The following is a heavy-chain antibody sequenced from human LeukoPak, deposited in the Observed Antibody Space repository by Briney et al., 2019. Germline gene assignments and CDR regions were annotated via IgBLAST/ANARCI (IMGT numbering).Heavy chain of an antibody. V-gene: IGHV4-31*03. CDR2: IYYSGST. J-gene: IGHJ4*02. D-gene: IGHD3-22*01. Sequence: SQTLSLTCTVSGGSISSGGYYWSWIRQHPGKGLEWIGYIYYSGSTYYNPSLKSRVTISVDTSKNQFSLKLSSVTAADTAVYYCASAHYYESSGIIDYWGQGTLVTVSS. CDR1: GGSISSGGYY. CDR3: ASAHYYESSGIIDY.